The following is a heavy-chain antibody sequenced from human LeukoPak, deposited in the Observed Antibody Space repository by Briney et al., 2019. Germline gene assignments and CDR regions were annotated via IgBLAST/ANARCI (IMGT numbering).Heavy chain of an antibody. V-gene: IGHV3-7*01. CDR2: IKEDGSEK. D-gene: IGHD6-13*01. CDR3: AFHSIAAAGACDY. J-gene: IGHJ4*02. CDR1: EFTFSRYW. Sequence: GGSLRLSCAAYEFTFSRYWMSWVRQAPGKGLEWVANIKEDGSEKYYVDSVKGRFTISRDNAKNSLYLQMDSLRAEDTAVYYCAFHSIAAAGACDYWGQGTLVTVSS.